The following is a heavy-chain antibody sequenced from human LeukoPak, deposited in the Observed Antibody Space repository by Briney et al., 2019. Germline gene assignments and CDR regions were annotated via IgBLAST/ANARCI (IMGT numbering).Heavy chain of an antibody. J-gene: IGHJ4*02. D-gene: IGHD6-19*01. Sequence: QAGGSLRLSCAASGFTFSSYAMHWVRQAPGEGLEWVAVISYDGSNKYYADSVKGRFTISRDNSKNTLYLQMNSLRAEDTAVYYCAKDISGWSQGYFDYWGQGALVTVSS. CDR1: GFTFSSYA. CDR2: ISYDGSNK. V-gene: IGHV3-30-3*01. CDR3: AKDISGWSQGYFDY.